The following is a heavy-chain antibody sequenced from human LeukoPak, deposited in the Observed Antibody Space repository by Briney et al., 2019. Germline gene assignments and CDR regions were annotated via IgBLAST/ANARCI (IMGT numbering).Heavy chain of an antibody. CDR1: GFTFSSYA. Sequence: GGSLRLSCSASGFTFSSYAMYWFRQAPGKGLEYVSAIRSGGGDTYYADSVKGRFTISRDNSKNMLYLQMSSLRPEDTAVYYCAKDLVGIFGVVDYWGQGTLVTVSS. J-gene: IGHJ4*02. CDR2: IRSGGGDT. CDR3: AKDLVGIFGVVDY. D-gene: IGHD3-3*01. V-gene: IGHV3-64D*06.